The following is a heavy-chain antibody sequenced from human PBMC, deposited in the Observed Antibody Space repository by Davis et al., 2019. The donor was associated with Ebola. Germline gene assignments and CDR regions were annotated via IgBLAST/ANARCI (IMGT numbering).Heavy chain of an antibody. J-gene: IGHJ6*04. CDR3: ASLRITMVRGVIYYYYGMDV. CDR2: INHSGST. D-gene: IGHD3-10*01. Sequence: SETLSLTCAVYGGSFSGYYWSWIRQPPGKGLEWIGEINHSGSTNYNPSLKSRVTISVDTSKNQFSLKLSSVTAADTAVYYCASLRITMVRGVIYYYYGMDVWGKGTTVTVSS. V-gene: IGHV4-34*01. CDR1: GGSFSGYY.